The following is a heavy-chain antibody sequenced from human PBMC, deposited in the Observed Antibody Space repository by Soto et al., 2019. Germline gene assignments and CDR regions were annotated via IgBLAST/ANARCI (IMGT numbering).Heavy chain of an antibody. CDR1: GFTFDDYA. J-gene: IGHJ5*02. CDR3: AKDSYYDVCEWDLHVNSWYDP. V-gene: IGHV3-9*01. Sequence: SLRLSCAASGFTFDDYAMHWVRQAPGKGLEWVSGISWNSGSIGYADSVKGRFTISRDNAKNSLYLQMNSLRAEYAALYYCAKDSYYDVCEWDLHVNSWYDPWGQGTLVTFAS. CDR2: ISWNSGSI. D-gene: IGHD3-3*01.